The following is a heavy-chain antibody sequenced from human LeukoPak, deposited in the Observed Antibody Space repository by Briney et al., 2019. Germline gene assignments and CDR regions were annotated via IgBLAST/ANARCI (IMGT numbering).Heavy chain of an antibody. CDR2: ISGSGGST. J-gene: IGHJ4*02. Sequence: GGSLRLSCAASGFTFFSYPMNWVRQAPGKGLEWVSAISGSGGSTYYADSVKGRFTISRDNSKNTLYLQMNSLRAEDTAVYYCAKTGYDFWSGYYNGDYWGQGTLVTVSS. CDR1: GFTFFSYP. D-gene: IGHD3-3*01. V-gene: IGHV3-23*01. CDR3: AKTGYDFWSGYYNGDY.